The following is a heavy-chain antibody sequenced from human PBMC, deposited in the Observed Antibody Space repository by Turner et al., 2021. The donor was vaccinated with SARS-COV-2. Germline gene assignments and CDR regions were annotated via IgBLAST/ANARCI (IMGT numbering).Heavy chain of an antibody. CDR3: AKAPSFSGHFDY. J-gene: IGHJ4*02. D-gene: IGHD5-12*01. V-gene: IGHV3-23*01. CDR1: GSTFSTYA. CDR2: ISDSGGHT. Sequence: EVHLLESGGGLVQPGGSLRLSCAASGSTFSTYAVSWVRQAPGKGLEWVSTISDSGGHTYYADSVKGRFTISRDNSKNTLYLQMNSLRAEDTAVYYCAKAPSFSGHFDYWGQGTLVTVSS.